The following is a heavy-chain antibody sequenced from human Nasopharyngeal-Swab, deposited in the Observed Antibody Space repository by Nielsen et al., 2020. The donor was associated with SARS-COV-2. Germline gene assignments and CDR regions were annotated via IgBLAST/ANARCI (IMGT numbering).Heavy chain of an antibody. Sequence: GGSLRLSCAASGFAFTDYSMDWVRQAPGKGLEWVSYITSSSSTGYYADSVKGRFTVSRDNSKNTLYLQMNSLRAEDTAVYYCAKVPSTVTTLPPDYWGQGTLVTVSS. V-gene: IGHV3-48*01. CDR3: AKVPSTVTTLPPDY. J-gene: IGHJ4*02. D-gene: IGHD4-11*01. CDR2: ITSSSSTG. CDR1: GFAFTDYS.